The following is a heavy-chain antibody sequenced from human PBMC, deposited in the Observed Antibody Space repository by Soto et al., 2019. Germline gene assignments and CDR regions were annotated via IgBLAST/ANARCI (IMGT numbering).Heavy chain of an antibody. Sequence: SETLSLTCTVSGGSISSYYWSWIRQPPGKGLEWIGYIYYSGDTNYNPSLKSRVTILVDTSKNQFSLSLSSLTAADAAVYYCARDTRYGVLDDWGQGTLVTVSS. CDR2: IYYSGDT. D-gene: IGHD4-17*01. CDR3: ARDTRYGVLDD. V-gene: IGHV4-59*01. CDR1: GGSISSYY. J-gene: IGHJ4*02.